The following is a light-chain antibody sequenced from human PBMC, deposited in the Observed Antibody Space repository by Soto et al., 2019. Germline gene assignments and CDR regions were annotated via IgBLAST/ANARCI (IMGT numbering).Light chain of an antibody. V-gene: IGKV3-11*01. J-gene: IGKJ4*01. CDR3: QQRSNWFLT. Sequence: EIVLTQSPATLSLSPGERATLSCRASQSVSSYLACYQQKPGQAPRLLIYDASNRATGIPARLSGSGSGTDFTLTISSLEPEDFAVYYCQQRSNWFLTFGGGTKVEIK. CDR2: DAS. CDR1: QSVSSY.